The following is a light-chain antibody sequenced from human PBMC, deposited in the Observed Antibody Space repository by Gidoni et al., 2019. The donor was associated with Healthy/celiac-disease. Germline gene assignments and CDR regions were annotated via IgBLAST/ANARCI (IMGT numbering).Light chain of an antibody. Sequence: DIQMTQSPSSLSASVGDRGTITCRASQSISSYLNLYQQKPGKAPKLLIFAASSLQSGVPSRFSGSGSGTDFPLTIISLQPEDFATYYCQQSYSTPGTFGQGTKLEIK. CDR1: QSISSY. V-gene: IGKV1-39*01. CDR3: QQSYSTPGT. CDR2: AAS. J-gene: IGKJ2*01.